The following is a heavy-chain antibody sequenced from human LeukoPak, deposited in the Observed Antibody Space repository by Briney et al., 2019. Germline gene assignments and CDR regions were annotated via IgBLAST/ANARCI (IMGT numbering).Heavy chain of an antibody. V-gene: IGHV1-69*04. D-gene: IGHD6-6*01. J-gene: IGHJ6*03. CDR1: GGTFSSYA. CDR3: ARDSSSSATYYYYYYMDV. Sequence: ASVKVSCKASGGTFSSYAISWVRQAPGQGLEWMGRIIPILGIANYAQKFQGRVTITADKSTSTAYMELSSLRSEDTAVYYCARDSSSSATYYYYYYMDVWGKGTTVTVSS. CDR2: IIPILGIA.